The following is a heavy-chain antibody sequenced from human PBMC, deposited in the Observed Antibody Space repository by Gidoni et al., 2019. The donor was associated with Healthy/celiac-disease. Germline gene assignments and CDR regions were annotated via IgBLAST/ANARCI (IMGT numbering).Heavy chain of an antibody. CDR2: ISYDGSNK. CDR1: GFTFSSYA. D-gene: IGHD3-10*01. Sequence: QVQLVESGGGVVQPGRSLRLSCAASGFTFSSYARHWVRQAPGKGLEWVAVISYDGSNKYYADSVKGRFTISRDNSKNTLYLQMNSLRAEDTAVYYCARESTSYGSGHYYYGMDVWGQGTTVTVSS. J-gene: IGHJ6*02. CDR3: ARESTSYGSGHYYYGMDV. V-gene: IGHV3-30-3*01.